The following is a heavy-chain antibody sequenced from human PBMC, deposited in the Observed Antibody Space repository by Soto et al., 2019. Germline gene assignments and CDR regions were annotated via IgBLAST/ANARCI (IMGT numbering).Heavy chain of an antibody. CDR1: GFTFSSYE. D-gene: IGHD3-10*01. CDR3: ARDRRGYYGSGSRFDY. J-gene: IGHJ4*02. CDR2: ISSSGSTI. Sequence: GGSLRLSCAASGFTFSSYEMNWVRQAPGKGLEWVSYISSSGSTICYADSVKGRFTISRDNAKNSLYLQMNSLRAEDTAVYYCARDRRGYYGSGSRFDYWGQGTLVTVS. V-gene: IGHV3-48*03.